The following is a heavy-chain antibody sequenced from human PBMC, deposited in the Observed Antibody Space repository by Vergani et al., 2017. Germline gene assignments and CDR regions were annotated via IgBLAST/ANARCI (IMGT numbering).Heavy chain of an antibody. D-gene: IGHD1-26*01. CDR1: GFTFSSYA. CDR3: ARDLLVVGATNPLH. V-gene: IGHV3-30-3*01. CDR2: ISYDGSNK. Sequence: QVQLVESGGGVVQPGRSLRLSCAASGFTFSSYAMHWVRQAPGKGLEWVAVISYDGSNKYYADSVKGRFTISRDNSKTTMYLQMNSLRAEDTAVYYCARDLLVVGATNPLHWGQGTLVTVSS. J-gene: IGHJ4*02.